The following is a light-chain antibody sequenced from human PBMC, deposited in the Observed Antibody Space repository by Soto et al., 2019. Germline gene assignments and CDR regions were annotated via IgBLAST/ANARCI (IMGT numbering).Light chain of an antibody. CDR3: LLNFGGAHPNWV. CDR1: SGAVTSGYY. CDR2: STN. J-gene: IGLJ3*02. V-gene: IGLV7-43*01. Sequence: QTVVTQEPSLTVSPGGTVTLTCGSSSGAVTSGYYPNWFQLKPGQAPRALIYSTNNKHSWTPARFSGSLLGGKAALTLSAVQPEDEAQYDCLLNFGGAHPNWVFGGGTKLTVL.